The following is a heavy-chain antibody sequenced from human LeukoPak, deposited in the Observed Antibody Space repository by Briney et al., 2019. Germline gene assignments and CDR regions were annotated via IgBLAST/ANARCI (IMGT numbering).Heavy chain of an antibody. CDR1: GYTFSTYG. D-gene: IGHD2-8*02. CDR3: ARKILAVHSYNY. Sequence: ASVKVSCKASGYTFSTYGISWVRQPPGQGPEWMGWINTDTGSTYYAQKFQGRVTLTRDTSTSTAYMELRSLTSDDTAIYYCARKILAVHSYNYWGQGTLVTVSS. J-gene: IGHJ4*02. V-gene: IGHV1-18*01. CDR2: INTDTGST.